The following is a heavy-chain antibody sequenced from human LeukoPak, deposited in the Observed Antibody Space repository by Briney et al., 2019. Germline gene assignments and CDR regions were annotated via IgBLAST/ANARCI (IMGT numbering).Heavy chain of an antibody. CDR2: MHYSGGP. CDR3: AREGPLGTTTVFDS. CDR1: GASISSYS. V-gene: IGHV4-59*01. D-gene: IGHD4-17*01. Sequence: PSETLSLTCSVSGASISSYSWSWLRQSPGRGLEWIGHMHYSGGPTYNPSLKSRVSISVDTSKSQFSLRLTSVTEADTALYFCAREGPLGTTTVFDSWGLGILVSVSS. J-gene: IGHJ4*02.